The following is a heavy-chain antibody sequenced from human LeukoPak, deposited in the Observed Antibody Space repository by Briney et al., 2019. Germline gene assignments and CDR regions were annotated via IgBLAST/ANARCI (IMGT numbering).Heavy chain of an antibody. V-gene: IGHV3-33*01. J-gene: IGHJ4*02. CDR3: ARNRPAYYFDY. Sequence: PGRSLRLSCAASGFTFSSYGMQWVRQAPGKGLEWVAVIWPDGSNKYYADSAKGRFTISRDNSKNTLYLQMNSLRAEDTAVYYCARNRPAYYFDYWGQGSLVTVSS. CDR1: GFTFSSYG. CDR2: IWPDGSNK.